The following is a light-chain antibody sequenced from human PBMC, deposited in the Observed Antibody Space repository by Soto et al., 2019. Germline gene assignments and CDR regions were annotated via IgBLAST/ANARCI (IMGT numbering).Light chain of an antibody. CDR2: KAS. V-gene: IGKV1-5*03. Sequence: DIQMTQSPSTLSASLADRVTLTCRASQGIGNWLAWYQQKPGKAPKLLIYKASTLESGVPSRFSGSGSGTEFTLTISSLQPDDFATYYCQQYNGTFGQGIKVEIK. CDR1: QGIGNW. CDR3: QQYNGT. J-gene: IGKJ1*01.